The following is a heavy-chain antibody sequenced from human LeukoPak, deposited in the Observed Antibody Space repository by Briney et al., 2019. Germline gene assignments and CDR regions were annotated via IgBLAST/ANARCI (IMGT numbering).Heavy chain of an antibody. J-gene: IGHJ4*02. CDR1: GFMFRSFE. CDR3: ALLAVASDFDY. Sequence: GGSLRLSCAASGFMFRSFEMYWVRQAPGKGLEWVSYISSGASTMYYADSVKGRFTISRDNARNSLFLQMNSLRAEDTAVYYCALLAVASDFDYWGQGTLVTVSS. D-gene: IGHD6-19*01. V-gene: IGHV3-48*03. CDR2: ISSGASTM.